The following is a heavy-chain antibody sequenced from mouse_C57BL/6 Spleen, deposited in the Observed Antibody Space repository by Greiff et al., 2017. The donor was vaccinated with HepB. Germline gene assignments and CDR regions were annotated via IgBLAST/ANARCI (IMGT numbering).Heavy chain of an antibody. Sequence: QVQLQQPGAELVRPGTSVKLSCKASGYTFTSYWMHWVKQRPGQGLEWIGVIDPSDSYTNYNQKFKGKATLTVDTSSSTAYMQLSSLTSEDTAVYECAREGGYDGYYFDCWGQGTTLTVSS. J-gene: IGHJ2*01. CDR3: AREGGYDGYYFDC. CDR1: GYTFTSYW. D-gene: IGHD2-2*01. V-gene: IGHV1-59*01. CDR2: IDPSDSYT.